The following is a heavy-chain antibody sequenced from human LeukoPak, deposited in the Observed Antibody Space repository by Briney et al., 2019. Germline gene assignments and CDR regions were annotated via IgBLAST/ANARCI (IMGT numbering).Heavy chain of an antibody. CDR3: AKLPVSYSNGWSNFDY. Sequence: SETLSLTCTVSGGSISSYYWSWIRQPPGKGLEWIGYIYYSGSTNYNPSLKSRVTISVDTSKNQFSLKLSSVTAADTAIYYCAKLPVSYSNGWSNFDYWGQGTLVTVSS. CDR2: IYYSGST. V-gene: IGHV4-59*01. J-gene: IGHJ4*02. CDR1: GGSISSYY. D-gene: IGHD6-19*01.